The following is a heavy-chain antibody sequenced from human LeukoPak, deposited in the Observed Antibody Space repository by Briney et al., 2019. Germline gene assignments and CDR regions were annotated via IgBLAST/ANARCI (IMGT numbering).Heavy chain of an antibody. D-gene: IGHD6-13*01. V-gene: IGHV3-30-3*01. CDR3: ARVRGIAAPGIYY. CDR2: ISYDGSNK. CDR1: GSTFSSYA. J-gene: IGHJ4*02. Sequence: GGSLRLSCVAYGSTFSSYAMLWVRQAPGKGLEWVAVISYDGSNKYYADSVKGRFTISRDNSKNTLYLQMNSPRAEDTAVYYCARVRGIAAPGIYYWDQGTLVTVSS.